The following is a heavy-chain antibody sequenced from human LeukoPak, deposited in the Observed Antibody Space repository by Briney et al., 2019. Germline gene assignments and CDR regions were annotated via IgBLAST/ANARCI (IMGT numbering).Heavy chain of an antibody. J-gene: IGHJ4*02. CDR1: GFTFTRSA. D-gene: IGHD5-12*01. V-gene: IGHV1-58*01. Sequence: SVKVSCKASGFTFTRSAVQWVRQARGQGLEWIGWIVVGSGNTNYAQKFQERVTITRDMSTSTAYMELSRLRSEDTAVYYCAAARGATIELLDYWGRGTLVTVSS. CDR3: AAARGATIELLDY. CDR2: IVVGSGNT.